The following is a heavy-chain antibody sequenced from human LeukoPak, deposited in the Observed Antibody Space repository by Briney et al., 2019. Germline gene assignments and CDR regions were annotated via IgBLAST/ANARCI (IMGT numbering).Heavy chain of an antibody. CDR1: VGTFSSHA. D-gene: IGHD2-2*01. V-gene: IGHV1-69*10. Sequence: SSVTVSCKASVGTFSSHAICWVRLLPGHGLEWVRRIIPILGIANYAQKFQGRGKITADKSTSPAYMELSSLRSEDTAVYYCARDVPAANGESKGIFDYWGQGTLVTVSS. CDR3: ARDVPAANGESKGIFDY. J-gene: IGHJ4*02. CDR2: IIPILGIA.